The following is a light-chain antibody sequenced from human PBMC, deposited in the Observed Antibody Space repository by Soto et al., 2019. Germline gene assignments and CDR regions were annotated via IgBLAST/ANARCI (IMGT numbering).Light chain of an antibody. CDR2: GAS. V-gene: IGKV3-15*01. Sequence: EILLTQSPSTLSVSPGDRATLSCRASQSVTSNLAWYQQKPGQAPRLLIYGASTRATGIPARFSGSGSGTEFTLTISSLQSEDFAVYYCQQYNNWPPWTFGQGT. J-gene: IGKJ1*01. CDR1: QSVTSN. CDR3: QQYNNWPPWT.